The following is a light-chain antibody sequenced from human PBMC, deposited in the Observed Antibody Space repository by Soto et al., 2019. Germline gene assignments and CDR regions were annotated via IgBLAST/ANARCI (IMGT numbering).Light chain of an antibody. CDR2: DAS. Sequence: EIVLTQSPATLSLSPGERATLSCRASQSINRHLAWYRQKPGQAPRLLIYDASNRATGIPARFSGSGSGTDFTLTISSLEPEDSGVYYCQQRSNWPPVTFGGGTKVDIK. V-gene: IGKV3-11*01. CDR3: QQRSNWPPVT. CDR1: QSINRH. J-gene: IGKJ4*01.